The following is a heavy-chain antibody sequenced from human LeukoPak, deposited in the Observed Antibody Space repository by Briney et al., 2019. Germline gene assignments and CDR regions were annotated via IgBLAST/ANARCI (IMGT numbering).Heavy chain of an antibody. CDR3: ARDLLMVRGGDYFDY. D-gene: IGHD3-10*01. CDR1: GFTVSSNY. Sequence: GGSLRPSCAASGFTVSSNYMSWVRQAPGKGLEWVSVIYSGGSTYYADSVKGRFTISRDNSKNTLYLQMNSLRAEDTAVYYCARDLLMVRGGDYFDYWGQGTLVTVSS. V-gene: IGHV3-66*01. J-gene: IGHJ4*02. CDR2: IYSGGST.